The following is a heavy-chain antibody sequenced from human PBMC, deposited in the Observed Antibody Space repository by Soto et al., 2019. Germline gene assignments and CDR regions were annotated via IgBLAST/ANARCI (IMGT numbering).Heavy chain of an antibody. V-gene: IGHV4-59*12. CDR1: GGSISSYY. Sequence: SETLSLTCTVSGGSISSYYWSWIRQPPGKGLEWIGYIYYSGSTNYNPSLKSRVTISVDTSKNQFSLKLSSVTAADTAVYSCARTPWDGYTGYYLDYWGQGTLVTVSS. J-gene: IGHJ4*02. CDR3: ARTPWDGYTGYYLDY. D-gene: IGHD5-18*01. CDR2: IYYSGST.